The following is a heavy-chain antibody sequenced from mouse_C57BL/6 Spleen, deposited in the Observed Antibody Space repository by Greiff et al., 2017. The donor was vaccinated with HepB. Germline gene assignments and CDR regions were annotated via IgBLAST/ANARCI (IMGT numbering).Heavy chain of an antibody. CDR3: ARSGGYEGDYYAMDY. CDR2: INPSSGYT. D-gene: IGHD2-2*01. Sequence: VQLQQSGAELAKPGASVKLSCKASGYTFTSYWMHWVKQRPGQGLEWIGYINPSSGYTKYNQKFKDKDTLTADKSSSTAYMQLSSLTYEDSAVYYFARSGGYEGDYYAMDYWGQGTSVTVSS. J-gene: IGHJ4*01. V-gene: IGHV1-7*01. CDR1: GYTFTSYW.